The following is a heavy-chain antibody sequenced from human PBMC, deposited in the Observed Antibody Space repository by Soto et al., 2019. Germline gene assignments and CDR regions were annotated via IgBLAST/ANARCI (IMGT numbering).Heavy chain of an antibody. V-gene: IGHV4-34*01. J-gene: IGHJ5*02. Sequence: QVQLHQWGAGLLRPSETLSLTCAGNGGSFSGYYWSWIRQPPGMGLDWIGEVNHLGSTNYNPSLGSRVTISVDTSNNQVSLKMTSLTAADTAVYYCARLKVRYFDRTWFDPWGQGTLVTVSS. D-gene: IGHD3-9*01. CDR3: ARLKVRYFDRTWFDP. CDR2: VNHLGST. CDR1: GGSFSGYY.